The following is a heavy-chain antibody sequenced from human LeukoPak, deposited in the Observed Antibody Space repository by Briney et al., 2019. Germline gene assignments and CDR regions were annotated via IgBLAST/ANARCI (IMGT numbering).Heavy chain of an antibody. Sequence: GGSLRLSCAASGFTFSSYAMSWVRQAPGKGLEWVSVISGASTYYADSVKGRFTISRDNSKNTLYLQMNSLRAEDTAVYYCAKSESSSYYDAFDIWGQGTMVTVSS. CDR2: ISGAST. J-gene: IGHJ3*02. CDR3: AKSESSSYYDAFDI. V-gene: IGHV3-23*01. D-gene: IGHD6-13*01. CDR1: GFTFSSYA.